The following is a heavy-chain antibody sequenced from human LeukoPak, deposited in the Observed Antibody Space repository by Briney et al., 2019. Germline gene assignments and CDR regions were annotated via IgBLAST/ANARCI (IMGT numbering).Heavy chain of an antibody. V-gene: IGHV3-9*01. CDR1: GFTFDDYA. J-gene: IGHJ5*02. D-gene: IGHD6-13*01. Sequence: GRSLRLSCEASGFTFDDYAMHWVRQAPGKGLEXVSGISWNSGSIGYADSVKGRFTISRDNAKNSLYLQMNSLRAEDTALYYCAKDIKRGQLVSWGQGTLVSVSS. CDR3: AKDIKRGQLVS. CDR2: ISWNSGSI.